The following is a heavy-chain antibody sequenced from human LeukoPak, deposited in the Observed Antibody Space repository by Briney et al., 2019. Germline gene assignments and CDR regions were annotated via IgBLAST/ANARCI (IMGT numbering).Heavy chain of an antibody. CDR1: GFTFSGSA. D-gene: IGHD3-10*01. V-gene: IGHV3-30*04. CDR2: ISRDGSGT. J-gene: IGHJ4*01. CDR3: ARDAFYSSGTYFDY. Sequence: PERSLRLSCAASGFTFSGSAIHWVRQAPGKGLEWVSVISRDGSGTYYADSVKGRFTISRDNSKNTVYLQMNSLEPDDTAVYYCARDAFYSSGTYFDYWGQGTLVTVSS.